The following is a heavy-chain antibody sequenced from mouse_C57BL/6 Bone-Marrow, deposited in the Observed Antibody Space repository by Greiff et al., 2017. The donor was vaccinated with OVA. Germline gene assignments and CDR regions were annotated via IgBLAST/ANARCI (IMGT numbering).Heavy chain of an antibody. CDR2: INPNYGTT. CDR1: GYSFTDYN. V-gene: IGHV1-39*01. D-gene: IGHD1-1*01. Sequence: EVQLQQSGPELVKPGASVKISCKASGYSFTDYNMNWVKQSNGKSLEWIGVINPNYGTTSYNQKFKGKATLTVDQSSSTAYMQLNSLTSEDSAVYDCASYITAVVGPYDFDYWGQGTTLTVSS. J-gene: IGHJ2*01. CDR3: ASYITAVVGPYDFDY.